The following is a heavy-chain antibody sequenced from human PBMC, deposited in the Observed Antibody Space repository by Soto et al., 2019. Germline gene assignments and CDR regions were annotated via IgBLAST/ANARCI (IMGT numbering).Heavy chain of an antibody. CDR1: GFSLSSNGVG. CDR2: IYWDNDK. D-gene: IGHD6-13*01. CDR3: AHRSPYRGSWNSGWFDS. Sequence: SGPTLVNPTQTLTLTCSFSGFSLSSNGVGVGWIRQAPGNALEWLAFIYWDNDKYYSPSLKSRLSIIKDTSINQVFLIMTTVDPVDSATYYCAHRSPYRGSWNSGWFDSWGQGILVTVSS. J-gene: IGHJ5*01. V-gene: IGHV2-5*02.